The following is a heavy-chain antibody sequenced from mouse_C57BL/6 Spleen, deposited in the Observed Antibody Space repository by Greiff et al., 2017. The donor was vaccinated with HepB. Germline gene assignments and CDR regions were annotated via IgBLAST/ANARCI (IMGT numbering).Heavy chain of an antibody. D-gene: IGHD2-2*01. CDR2: IRSKSSNYAT. J-gene: IGHJ3*01. Sequence: EVKLVESGGGLVQPKGSLKLSCAASGFTFNTYAMHWVRQAPGQGLEWVARIRSKSSNYATYYADSVKDRFTISRDDSQSMLYLQMNNLKTEDTAMYYGVREGNGDDGFAYWGQGTLVTVSA. CDR3: VREGNGDDGFAY. V-gene: IGHV10-3*01. CDR1: GFTFNTYA.